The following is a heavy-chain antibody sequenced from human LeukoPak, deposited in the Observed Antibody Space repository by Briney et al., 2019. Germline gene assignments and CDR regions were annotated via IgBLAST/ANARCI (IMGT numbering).Heavy chain of an antibody. V-gene: IGHV4-4*07. CDR2: IYTSGST. Sequence: SEALSLTCTVSGGSISSYYWSWIRQPAGKGLEWIGRIYTSGSTNYNPSLKSRVTMSVDTSKNQFSLKLSSVTAADTAVYYCARHSTMGHYDFWSGYYTGSYYFDYWGQGTLVTVSS. D-gene: IGHD3-3*01. CDR3: ARHSTMGHYDFWSGYYTGSYYFDY. J-gene: IGHJ4*02. CDR1: GGSISSYY.